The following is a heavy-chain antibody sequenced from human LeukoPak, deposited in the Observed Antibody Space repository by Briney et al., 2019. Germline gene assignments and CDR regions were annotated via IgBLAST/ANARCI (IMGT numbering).Heavy chain of an antibody. CDR3: ARDVPLCSGDPCNWFDP. CDR1: GYSISSGYY. D-gene: IGHD2-15*01. CDR2: IYHSGST. V-gene: IGHV4-38-2*02. Sequence: SETLSLTCAVSGYSISSGYYWGWIRQPPGKGLEWIGSIYHSGSTYYNPSLKSRVTISVDTSKNHFSLKLSSVTAADTAVYYCARDVPLCSGDPCNWFDPWGQGTLVTVSS. J-gene: IGHJ5*01.